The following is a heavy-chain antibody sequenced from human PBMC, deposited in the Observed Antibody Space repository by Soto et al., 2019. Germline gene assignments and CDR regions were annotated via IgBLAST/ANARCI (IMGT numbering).Heavy chain of an antibody. J-gene: IGHJ5*02. D-gene: IGHD2-2*02. CDR2: INSDGSTT. Sequence: GGSLRLSCAASGFTFSKYWMHWVRQAPGKGLVWVSRINSDGSTTNYADSVKGRFTISRDNAKNTLYLQMNSLRAEDTAVYYCARDHCSTTSCYTVWFDPWGQGTMVTVYS. CDR3: ARDHCSTTSCYTVWFDP. V-gene: IGHV3-74*01. CDR1: GFTFSKYW.